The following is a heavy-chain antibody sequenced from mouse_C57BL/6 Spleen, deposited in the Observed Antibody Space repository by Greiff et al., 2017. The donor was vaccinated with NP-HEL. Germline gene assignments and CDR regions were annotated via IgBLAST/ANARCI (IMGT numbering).Heavy chain of an antibody. V-gene: IGHV1-82*01. CDR2: IYPGDGDT. Sequence: VQLQQSGPELVKPGASVKISCKASGYAFSSSWMNWVKQRPGKGLEWIGRIYPGDGDTNYNGKFKGKATLTADKSSSTAYMQLSSLTSEDSAVYFCARHGYYYAMDYWGQGTSVTVSS. CDR3: ARHGYYYAMDY. D-gene: IGHD2-2*01. CDR1: GYAFSSSW. J-gene: IGHJ4*01.